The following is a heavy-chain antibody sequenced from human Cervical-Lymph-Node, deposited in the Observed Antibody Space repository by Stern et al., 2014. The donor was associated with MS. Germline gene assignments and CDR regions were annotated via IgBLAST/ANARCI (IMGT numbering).Heavy chain of an antibody. CDR2: ITYDGNNK. D-gene: IGHD2-8*01. J-gene: IGHJ4*02. CDR1: GFTFSSYG. V-gene: IGHV3-30*03. CDR3: ARDYEDTSMLFDH. Sequence: EQLVESGGAVVQPGRSLRLSCAASGFTFSSYGMNWVRQAPGKGLEWVTVITYDGNNKYYAASVKGRFAISRDNSKNPQHLQMSRVTPDDTAIYYCARDYEDTSMLFDHWGQGTLVTVSS.